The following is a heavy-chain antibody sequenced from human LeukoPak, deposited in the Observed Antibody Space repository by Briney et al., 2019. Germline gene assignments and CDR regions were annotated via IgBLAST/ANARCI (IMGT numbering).Heavy chain of an antibody. CDR1: GYTFTSYY. Sequence: ASVKVSCKASGYTFTSYYMHWVRQAPGQGLEWMGWMNPNSGATNYAQKFQGRVTMTRDKSIRTAYMELSRLTSDDTAVYYCARNIWFGESADAFDIWGQGTMVTVSS. CDR2: MNPNSGAT. J-gene: IGHJ3*02. CDR3: ARNIWFGESADAFDI. V-gene: IGHV1-2*02. D-gene: IGHD3-10*01.